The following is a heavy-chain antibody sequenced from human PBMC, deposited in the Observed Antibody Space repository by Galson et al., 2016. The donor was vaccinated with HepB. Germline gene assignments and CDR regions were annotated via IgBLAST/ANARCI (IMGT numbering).Heavy chain of an antibody. Sequence: QSGAEVKKPGESLKISCKGSGNSFTSNWIAWVRQMPGKGLEWMGIIYPGDSDTRYSPSFQGQVTISADKSINTAYLRWSSLEASDTSIYYCARRGSSEEWFDPWGQGTLVTVSS. D-gene: IGHD1-26*01. CDR3: ARRGSSEEWFDP. V-gene: IGHV5-51*01. CDR1: GNSFTSNW. J-gene: IGHJ5*02. CDR2: IYPGDSDT.